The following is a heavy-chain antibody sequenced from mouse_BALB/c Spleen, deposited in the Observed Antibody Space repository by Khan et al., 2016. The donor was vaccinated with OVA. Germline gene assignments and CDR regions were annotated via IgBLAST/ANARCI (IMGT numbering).Heavy chain of an antibody. CDR1: GYTFTDYA. CDR2: ISTYSGNT. Sequence: QIQLVQSGPELVRPGVSVKISCKGSGYTFTDYAMYWVKQSHAKSLEWIGLISTYSGNTNYNQKFKGKATMTVDKSSSTAYMELARLTSEYSAIYYCTRPAYDGYYVYWGQGTTLTVAS. V-gene: IGHV1S137*01. J-gene: IGHJ2*01. CDR3: TRPAYDGYYVY. D-gene: IGHD2-3*01.